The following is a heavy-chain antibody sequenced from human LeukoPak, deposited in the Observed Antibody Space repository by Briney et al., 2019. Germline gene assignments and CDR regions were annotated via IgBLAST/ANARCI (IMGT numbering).Heavy chain of an antibody. V-gene: IGHV3-11*04. CDR1: GFTFSDYY. J-gene: IGHJ4*02. Sequence: GGSLRLSCAGSGFTFSDYYMNWVRQAPGKGLEWVSYISSSGSTIYYADSVKGRFTISRDNAKNSLYLQMNSLRAEDTAVYYCARDSIVTGEFDYWGQGTLVTVSS. CDR2: ISSSGSTI. D-gene: IGHD2-21*02. CDR3: ARDSIVTGEFDY.